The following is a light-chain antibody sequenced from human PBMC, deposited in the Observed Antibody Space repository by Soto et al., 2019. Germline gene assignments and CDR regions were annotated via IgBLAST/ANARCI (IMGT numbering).Light chain of an antibody. CDR3: QQFHDWPMT. Sequence: ENVLTQSPGTLSFSPGERATPSCRASQSVSSYYLAWYQQKPSQAPRLLIYAASTRATGIPARFSGSGSGTDFTLTISSLQSEDFAVYYCQQFHDWPMTFGPGTKGDIK. J-gene: IGKJ3*01. V-gene: IGKV3-15*01. CDR1: QSVSSY. CDR2: AAS.